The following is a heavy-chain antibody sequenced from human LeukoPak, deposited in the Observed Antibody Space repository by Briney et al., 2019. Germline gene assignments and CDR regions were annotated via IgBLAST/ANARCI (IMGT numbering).Heavy chain of an antibody. CDR2: ISSSGSTI. D-gene: IGHD3-3*01. CDR3: ARDDFWSGYLRY. V-gene: IGHV3-11*01. CDR1: GFTFSDYY. Sequence: GGPLRLSCAASGFTFSDYYMRWLRQAPGKGLEWVSYISSSGSTIYYADSVKGRFTISRDNAKNSLYLQMNSLRAEDTAVYYCARDDFWSGYLRYWGQGTLVTVSS. J-gene: IGHJ4*02.